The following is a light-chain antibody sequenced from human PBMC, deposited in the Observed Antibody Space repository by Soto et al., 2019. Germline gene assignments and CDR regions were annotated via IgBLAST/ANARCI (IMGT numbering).Light chain of an antibody. J-gene: IGKJ2*01. Sequence: DIVMTQSPDSLAVSLGERATINCKSSQSVLSSSNNKNFLAWYQQKPGQSPKLPIYWASTRESGVPDRFSGSGSGPDFTLTISSLQPADVAVYFCQQYYRIPYTFGQGTKLEIK. CDR3: QQYYRIPYT. CDR2: WAS. V-gene: IGKV4-1*01. CDR1: QSVLSSSNNKNF.